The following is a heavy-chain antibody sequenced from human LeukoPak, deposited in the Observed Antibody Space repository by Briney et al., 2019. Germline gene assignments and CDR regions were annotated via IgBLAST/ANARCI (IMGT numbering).Heavy chain of an antibody. D-gene: IGHD3-3*01. CDR1: GGTFTSYA. Sequence: SVKVSCKASGGTFTSYAISWVRQAPGQGLEWMGGIIPTFGTANYAQKFQGRVTITTGESTSTAYMQLSSLRSEDSAVYYCARHGGITAFGEAQPGGAFDIWGQGTMVTVSS. CDR2: IIPTFGTA. CDR3: ARHGGITAFGEAQPGGAFDI. V-gene: IGHV1-69*05. J-gene: IGHJ3*02.